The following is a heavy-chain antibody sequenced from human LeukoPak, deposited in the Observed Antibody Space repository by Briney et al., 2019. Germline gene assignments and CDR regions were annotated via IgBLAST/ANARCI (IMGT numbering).Heavy chain of an antibody. Sequence: SETLSLTCAVYGRSFSGYYWSWIRQPPGKGLEWIGEINHSGSTNYNPSLKSRVTISVDTSKNQFSLKLSSVTAADTAVYYCARAAVTTWSLLPYYFDYWGQGTLVTVSS. J-gene: IGHJ4*02. CDR2: INHSGST. CDR3: ARAAVTTWSLLPYYFDY. D-gene: IGHD4-11*01. CDR1: GRSFSGYY. V-gene: IGHV4-34*01.